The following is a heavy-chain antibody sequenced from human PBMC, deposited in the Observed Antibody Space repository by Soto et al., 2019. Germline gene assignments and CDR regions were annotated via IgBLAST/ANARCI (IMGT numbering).Heavy chain of an antibody. Sequence: ASVKVSCKASGYTFTSYGISWVRQAPGQGLEWMGWISAYNGNTNYAQKLQGRVTMTTDTSTSTAYMELRSLRSDDTAVYYCALVRRAADKPGWFDPWGQRTLVTVSS. V-gene: IGHV1-18*01. CDR1: GYTFTSYG. CDR3: ALVRRAADKPGWFDP. D-gene: IGHD2-2*01. J-gene: IGHJ5*02. CDR2: ISAYNGNT.